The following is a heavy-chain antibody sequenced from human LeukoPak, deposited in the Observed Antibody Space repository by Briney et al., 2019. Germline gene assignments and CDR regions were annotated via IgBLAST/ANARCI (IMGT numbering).Heavy chain of an antibody. D-gene: IGHD4-23*01. V-gene: IGHV3-30*18. CDR3: AKDQVRGKRRSDAFDI. Sequence: GGSLRFSCAASGFTFSSYGMHWVRQAPGKGLEWVAVISYDGSNKYYADSVKGRFTISRDNSKNTLYLQMNSLRAEDTAVYYCAKDQVRGKRRSDAFDIWGQGTMVTVSS. J-gene: IGHJ3*02. CDR1: GFTFSSYG. CDR2: ISYDGSNK.